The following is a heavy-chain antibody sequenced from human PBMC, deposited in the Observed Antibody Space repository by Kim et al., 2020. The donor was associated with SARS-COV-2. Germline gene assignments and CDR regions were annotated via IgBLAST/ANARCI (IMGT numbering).Heavy chain of an antibody. D-gene: IGHD2-2*02. CDR1: GGSISSGGYY. J-gene: IGHJ4*02. CDR3: ARSHQPLLYTSPFFDY. V-gene: IGHV4-31*03. CDR2: IYYSGST. Sequence: SETLSLTCTVSGGSISSGGYYWSWIRQHPGKGLEWIGYIYYSGSTYYNPSLKSRVTISVDTSKNQFSLKLSSVTAADTAVYYCARSHQPLLYTSPFFDYWGQGTLVTVSS.